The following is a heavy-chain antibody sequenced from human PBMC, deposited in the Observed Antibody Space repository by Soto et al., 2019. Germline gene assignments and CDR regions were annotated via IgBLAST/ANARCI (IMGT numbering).Heavy chain of an antibody. CDR3: ARDDIGAPNAFDM. CDR1: GFRFASYG. D-gene: IGHD2-15*01. Sequence: HPGGSLRLSCVASGFRFASYGFHWVRQAPGKGLEWVAVIINDGSENNHADSVKDRFTISRDNSKNTLYLQMDSLRAGDTALYYCARDDIGAPNAFDMWGQGTMVTVSS. CDR2: IINDGSEN. V-gene: IGHV3-33*05. J-gene: IGHJ3*02.